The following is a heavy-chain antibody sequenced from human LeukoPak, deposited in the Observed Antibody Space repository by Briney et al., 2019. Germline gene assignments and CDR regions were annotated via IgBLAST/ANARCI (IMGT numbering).Heavy chain of an antibody. D-gene: IGHD6-6*01. V-gene: IGHV1-2*02. Sequence: RASVKASCKASGYAFTGYYMHWVRQAPGQGLEWMGWINPNSGGTNYAQKFQGRVTMTRDTSISTAYMELSRLRSDDTAVYYCARLLAARPPDYWGQGTLVTVSS. CDR1: GYAFTGYY. CDR2: INPNSGGT. J-gene: IGHJ4*02. CDR3: ARLLAARPPDY.